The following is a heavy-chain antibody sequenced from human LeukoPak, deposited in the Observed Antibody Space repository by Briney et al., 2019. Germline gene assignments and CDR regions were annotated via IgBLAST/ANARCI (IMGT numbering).Heavy chain of an antibody. J-gene: IGHJ3*02. Sequence: GGSLRLSCAASGFTFSSYNMNWVRQAPGKGLEWVSYISSRSGTIHYGDSVKGRFTISRDNAKNSLYLQMNRLRDEDTAVYYCARGHLANAFDIWGQGTMVTVSS. V-gene: IGHV3-48*02. D-gene: IGHD4/OR15-4a*01. CDR1: GFTFSSYN. CDR3: ARGHLANAFDI. CDR2: ISSRSGTI.